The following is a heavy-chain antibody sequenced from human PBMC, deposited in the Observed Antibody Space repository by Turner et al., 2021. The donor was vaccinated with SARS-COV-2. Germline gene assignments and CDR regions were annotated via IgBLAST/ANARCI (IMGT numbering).Heavy chain of an antibody. J-gene: IGHJ4*02. CDR2: ISGSGGST. Sequence: EVQLVESGGGLVQPGRSLRLSCAASGFTFDDYVMHWVRQAPGKGLEWVSGISGSGGSTYYADSVKGRFTISRDNSKNTLYLQMNSLRAEDTAVYYCAKQGDYGSGYFDYWGQGTLVTVSS. CDR1: GFTFDDYV. V-gene: IGHV3-23*04. CDR3: AKQGDYGSGYFDY. D-gene: IGHD3-10*01.